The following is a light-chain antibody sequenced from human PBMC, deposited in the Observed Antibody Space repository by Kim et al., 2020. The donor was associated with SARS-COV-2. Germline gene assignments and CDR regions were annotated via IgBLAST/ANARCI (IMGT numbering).Light chain of an antibody. J-gene: IGLJ1*01. CDR2: DVS. CDR1: NSDVGGYNY. CDR3: SSYTNSNTFPYV. V-gene: IGLV2-14*03. Sequence: QSALTQPASMSGSPGQSITISCTGTNSDVGGYNYVSWYQQYPGKAPKVMIYDVSRRPSGISDRFSGSKSGNTASLTISGLQAEDEADYYCSSYTNSNTFPYVFGNGTKVTVL.